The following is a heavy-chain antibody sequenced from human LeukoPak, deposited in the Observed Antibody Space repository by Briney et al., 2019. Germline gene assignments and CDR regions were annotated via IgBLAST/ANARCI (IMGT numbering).Heavy chain of an antibody. CDR2: ISSDGIYM. J-gene: IGHJ4*02. V-gene: IGHV3-21*01. CDR1: GFTFSSYS. D-gene: IGHD1-26*01. Sequence: PGGSLRLSCTASGFTFSSYSLNWVRQAPGEGLEWVSSISSDGIYMYYVDSVKGRFTISRDNAKNSLYLQMNSLRVEDTAVYYCAREISMGTTIDSWGQGTLVTVSS. CDR3: AREISMGTTIDS.